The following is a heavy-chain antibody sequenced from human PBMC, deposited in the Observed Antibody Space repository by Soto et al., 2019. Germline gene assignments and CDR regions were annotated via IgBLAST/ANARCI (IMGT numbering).Heavy chain of an antibody. CDR2: FYYSGKT. CDR3: ARHQLRFLEWSYFDY. J-gene: IGHJ4*02. Sequence: QLQLQESGPGLVKPSETLSLSCTVSGGSITSSGFSWDWIRKPPGKGLEWIGSFYYSGKTYYNASLESRVTISADTSKNQFSLKLTSLTAADTAVYYCARHQLRFLEWSYFDYWGQGSLVTVSS. V-gene: IGHV4-39*01. CDR1: GGSITSSGFS. D-gene: IGHD3-3*01.